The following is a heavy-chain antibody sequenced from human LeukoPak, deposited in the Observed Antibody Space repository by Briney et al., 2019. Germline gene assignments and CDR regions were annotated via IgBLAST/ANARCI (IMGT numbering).Heavy chain of an antibody. CDR2: VWHSGST. V-gene: IGHV4-4*02. Sequence: SETLSLTCAVSGGSISSSYWWSWVRQPPGKGLEWIGEVWHSGSTNYYPSLKSRVTISIEKSKNQFSLKLSSVTAADTAVYYCARDNSVRDEAWWFNPWGQGTLVTVSS. CDR3: ARDNSVRDEAWWFNP. D-gene: IGHD5-24*01. J-gene: IGHJ5*02. CDR1: GGSISSSYW.